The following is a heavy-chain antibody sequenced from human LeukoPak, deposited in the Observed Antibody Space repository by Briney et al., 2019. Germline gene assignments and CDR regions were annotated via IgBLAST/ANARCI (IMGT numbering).Heavy chain of an antibody. CDR1: GYTFTSYG. CDR3: ARVSNTQGIDY. Sequence: ASVKVSCKASGYTFTSYGISWVRQAPGQGLEWMGIINPSGGSTSYAQKFQGRVTMTRDTSTSTVYMELSSLRSEDTAVYYCARVSNTQGIDYWGQGTLVTVSS. V-gene: IGHV1-46*01. D-gene: IGHD2-8*01. J-gene: IGHJ4*02. CDR2: INPSGGST.